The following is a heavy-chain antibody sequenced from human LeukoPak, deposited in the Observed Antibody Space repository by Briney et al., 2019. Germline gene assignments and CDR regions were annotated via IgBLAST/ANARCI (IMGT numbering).Heavy chain of an antibody. Sequence: SETLSLTCTVSGGSISSSSYYWGWIRQPPGKGLEWIGSIYYSGSTYYNPSLKSRVTISVDTSKNQFSLKLSSVTAADTAVYYCARGVEVTYYDFWSGPATRGNWFDPWGQGTLVTVSS. CDR2: IYYSGST. D-gene: IGHD3-3*01. V-gene: IGHV4-39*01. CDR3: ARGVEVTYYDFWSGPATRGNWFDP. CDR1: GGSISSSSYY. J-gene: IGHJ5*02.